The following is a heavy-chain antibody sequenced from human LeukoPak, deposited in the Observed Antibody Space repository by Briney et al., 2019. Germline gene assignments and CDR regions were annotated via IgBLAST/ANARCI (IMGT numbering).Heavy chain of an antibody. CDR1: GGSISSYY. CDR3: ARTYYYDNPRSFDY. V-gene: IGHV4-59*08. J-gene: IGHJ4*02. CDR2: IYYSGST. Sequence: PSETLSLTCTVSGGSISSYYWTWNRQPPGKGLEWIGYIYYSGSTYYNPSLKSRVTISVDTSKNQFSLKLSTVTAADTAVYYCARTYYYDNPRSFDYWGQGTLVTVSS. D-gene: IGHD3-22*01.